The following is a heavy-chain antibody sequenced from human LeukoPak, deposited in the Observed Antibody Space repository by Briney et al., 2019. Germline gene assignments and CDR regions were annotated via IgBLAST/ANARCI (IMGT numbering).Heavy chain of an antibody. D-gene: IGHD3-9*01. J-gene: IGHJ4*02. Sequence: GGSLKLSCAASGFTFSGSAMHWVRKASGRGLVGVGRIRSKANSYATAYAESVKGRFTISRDDSKNTAYLQMNSLKTEDTAVYYCTPSLYDILTGSDYWGQGTLVTVSS. CDR1: GFTFSGSA. CDR3: TPSLYDILTGSDY. CDR2: IRSKANSYAT. V-gene: IGHV3-73*01.